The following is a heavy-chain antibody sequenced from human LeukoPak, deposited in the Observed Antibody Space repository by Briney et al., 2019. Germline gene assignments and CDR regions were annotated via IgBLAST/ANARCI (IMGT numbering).Heavy chain of an antibody. CDR3: ARHMSLYGDRGDYFDY. CDR1: GGSISSYY. CDR2: IYYSGST. V-gene: IGHV4-59*08. J-gene: IGHJ4*02. D-gene: IGHD4-17*01. Sequence: KPSETLSLTCTVSGGSISSYYWSRIRQPPGKGLEWIGYIYYSGSTNYNPSLKSRVTISVDTSKNQFSLKLSSVTAADTAVYYCARHMSLYGDRGDYFDYWGQGTLVTVSS.